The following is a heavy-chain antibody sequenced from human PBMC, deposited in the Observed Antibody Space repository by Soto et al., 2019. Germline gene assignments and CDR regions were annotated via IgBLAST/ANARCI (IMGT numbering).Heavy chain of an antibody. V-gene: IGHV3-30*03. Sequence: QVQLVESGGGVVQPGRSLRLSCAASGFTFSGYAMHWVRQAPGKGLEWVAVTSYDEINKYYADSVKGRFTISRDNSKNTRYLQMNTLRAEDTAVYYWARDAGHWEKLVPHWGQGTLVTGSS. J-gene: IGHJ1*01. D-gene: IGHD1-1*01. CDR3: ARDAGHWEKLVPH. CDR1: GFTFSGYA. CDR2: TSYDEINK.